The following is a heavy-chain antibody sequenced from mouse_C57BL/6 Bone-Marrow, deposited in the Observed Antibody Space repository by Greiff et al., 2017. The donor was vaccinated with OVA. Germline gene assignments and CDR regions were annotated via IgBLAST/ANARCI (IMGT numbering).Heavy chain of an antibody. J-gene: IGHJ2*01. CDR2: IYPSDSET. V-gene: IGHV1-61*01. CDR3: ARGGGLWYYFDY. CDR1: GYTFTSYW. Sequence: QVQLQQPGAELERPGSSVKLSCKASGYTFTSYWMDWVKQRPGQGLEWIGNIYPSDSETHYNQKFKDKATLTVDKSSSTAYMQLSSLTSEDSAVYYCARGGGLWYYFDYWGQGTTLTVSS. D-gene: IGHD1-1*02.